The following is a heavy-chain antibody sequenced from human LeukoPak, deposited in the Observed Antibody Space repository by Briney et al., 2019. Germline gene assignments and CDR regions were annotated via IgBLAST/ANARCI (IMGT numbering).Heavy chain of an antibody. V-gene: IGHV3-23*01. D-gene: IGHD3-10*01. J-gene: IGHJ4*02. CDR1: GFLFKRFA. CDR2: NGGTNEET. Sequence: GGSLRLSCVGSGFLFKRFAVGWVRQAPGEGGEGGSVNGGTNEETDYADSVRGHFTISRDNSLNTLFLQMDNLRPEDTAVYYCVKTYCTITRCSPGFDSWGQGTLVTVSS. CDR3: VKTYCTITRCSPGFDS.